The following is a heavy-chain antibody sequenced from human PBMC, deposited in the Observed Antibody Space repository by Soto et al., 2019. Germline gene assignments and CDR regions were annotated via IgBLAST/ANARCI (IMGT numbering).Heavy chain of an antibody. CDR1: GGAISSYY. J-gene: IGHJ6*02. D-gene: IGHD3-16*01. V-gene: IGHV4-4*07. CDR3: AKGPRGYVYYHGMDV. CDR2: IDTSGTT. Sequence: QAQVQESGPGLVKPSETLSLTCTVSGGAISSYYCSWIRQSAGKGLEWIGRIDTSGTTNYNPSLKSRVTMSVDAFKSQFSLHLSSVTAADTAVYYCAKGPRGYVYYHGMDVWGQGTTVTVSS.